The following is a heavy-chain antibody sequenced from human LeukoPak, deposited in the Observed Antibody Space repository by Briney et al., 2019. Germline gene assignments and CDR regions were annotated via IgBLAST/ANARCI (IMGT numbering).Heavy chain of an antibody. CDR2: INPNSGGT. CDR1: GYTFTGYY. J-gene: IGHJ4*02. CDR3: ARDVWSGDCTS. D-gene: IGHD3-3*01. V-gene: IGHV1-2*02. Sequence: ASVTVSCKSSGYTFTGYYLHWVRQAPGQGLEWMGWINPNSGGTNYAQKFQGRVTMTTDTSISTAYMELSRLRSDDTAVYYCARDVWSGDCTSWGQGTLVTVSS.